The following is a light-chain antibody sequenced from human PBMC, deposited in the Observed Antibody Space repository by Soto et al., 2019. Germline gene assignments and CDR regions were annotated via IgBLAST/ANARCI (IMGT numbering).Light chain of an antibody. CDR1: QSVSSN. CDR2: AAS. CDR3: QQYNNWPPIT. J-gene: IGKJ5*01. Sequence: EIVMTQSPSTLSVSTGERATLSCRASQSVSSNLAWYQQKPGQAPRLLINAASSRATGIPDRFSGSGSGTDFTLTISRLEPEDFAVYYCQQYNNWPPITFGQGTRLEIK. V-gene: IGKV3D-15*01.